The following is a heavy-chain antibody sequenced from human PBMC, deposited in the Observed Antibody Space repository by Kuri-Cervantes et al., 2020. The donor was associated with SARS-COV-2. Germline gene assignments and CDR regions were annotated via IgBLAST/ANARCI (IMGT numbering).Heavy chain of an antibody. CDR1: GFTFSSYG. D-gene: IGHD4-17*01. J-gene: IGHJ6*02. CDR3: ACHNDYEVVDV. CDR2: IWYDGSNK. Sequence: GESLKISCAASGFTFSSYGMHWVRQAPGKGLEWVAVIWYDGSNKYYADSVKGRFTISRDNSKNTLYLQMNSLRAEDTAVYYCACHNDYEVVDVWGQGTTVNVSS. V-gene: IGHV3-33*01.